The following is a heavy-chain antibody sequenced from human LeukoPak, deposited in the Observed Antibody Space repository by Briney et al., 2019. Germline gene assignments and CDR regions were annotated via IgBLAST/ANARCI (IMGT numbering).Heavy chain of an antibody. CDR3: AKEVAGSGSYPEGFDY. D-gene: IGHD3-10*01. V-gene: IGHV3-23*01. Sequence: GGSLSLSCAASGFTFSSYAMSWVRQAPGKGLEWVSAISGSGGSTYYADSVKGRFTISRDNSKNTLYLQMNSLRAEDTAVYYCAKEVAGSGSYPEGFDYWGQGTLVTVSS. J-gene: IGHJ4*02. CDR2: ISGSGGST. CDR1: GFTFSSYA.